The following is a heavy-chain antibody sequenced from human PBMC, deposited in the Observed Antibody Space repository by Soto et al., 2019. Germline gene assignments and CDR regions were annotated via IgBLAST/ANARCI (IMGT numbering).Heavy chain of an antibody. CDR2: LLRSGSSA. J-gene: IGHJ5*02. V-gene: IGHV3-23*01. CDR3: AKDAISGDGIWLMDS. D-gene: IGHD4-17*01. Sequence: GALRLSCAASGFTISSYAMTWARQAPGKGLEWVSSLLRSGSSAYYADSVRGRFTISSDTSANSLYLQMDNLRAEDTAIYYCAKDAISGDGIWLMDSWGQGTVVTVSS. CDR1: GFTISSYA.